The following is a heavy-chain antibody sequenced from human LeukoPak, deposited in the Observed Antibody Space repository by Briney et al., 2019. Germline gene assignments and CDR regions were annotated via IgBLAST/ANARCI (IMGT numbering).Heavy chain of an antibody. D-gene: IGHD2-2*01. CDR1: GVSFSGYY. CDR2: IYHSGSN. V-gene: IGHV4-34*01. J-gene: IGHJ4*02. Sequence: SETLSLTCAVYGVSFSGYYWSWLRQPPGKGLEWIESIYHSGSNYYNPSLKSRVTISVDTSKNQFSLKLSSVGAAEPAVYYCAREGAAAALDYWGQGTLVTVSS. CDR3: AREGAAAALDY.